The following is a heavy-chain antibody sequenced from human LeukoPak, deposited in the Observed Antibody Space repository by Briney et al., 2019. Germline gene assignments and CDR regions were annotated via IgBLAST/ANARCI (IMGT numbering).Heavy chain of an antibody. CDR3: ASKYDILTHFDY. J-gene: IGHJ4*02. D-gene: IGHD3-9*01. CDR2: ISYDGSNK. V-gene: IGHV3-30*03. Sequence: GGSLRLSCAASGFTLSSNWMHWVRQAPGKGLEWVAVISYDGSNKYYADYVKGRFTISRDNSKNTLYLQMNSLRAEDTAVYYCASKYDILTHFDYWGQGTLVTVSS. CDR1: GFTLSSNW.